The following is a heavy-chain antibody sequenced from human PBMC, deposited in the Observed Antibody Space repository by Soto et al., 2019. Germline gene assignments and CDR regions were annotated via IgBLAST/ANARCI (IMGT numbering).Heavy chain of an antibody. Sequence: SVEVSCKASGGTFSSYAISWVRQAPGQGLEWMGGIIPIFGTANYAQKFQGRVTITADESTSTAYMELSSLRSEDTAVYYCARSPYDSSGYRYYYYGMDVWGQGTTVTVSS. CDR3: ARSPYDSSGYRYYYYGMDV. D-gene: IGHD3-22*01. CDR2: IIPIFGTA. CDR1: GGTFSSYA. J-gene: IGHJ6*02. V-gene: IGHV1-69*13.